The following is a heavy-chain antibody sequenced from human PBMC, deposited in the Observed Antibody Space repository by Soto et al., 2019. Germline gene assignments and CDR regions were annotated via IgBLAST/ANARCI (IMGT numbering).Heavy chain of an antibody. CDR2: ISGNSGSV. CDR1: GFIFDDYA. CDR3: AKDRYSSSAYYYYGMDA. V-gene: IGHV3-9*01. Sequence: EVQLVESGGGLVQPGRSLRLSCAASGFIFDDYAMHWVRQAPGKGLEWVSVISGNSGSVGYADSVKGRFTISRDNAKNSLYLQMNSLRAEDTALYYCAKDRYSSSAYYYYGMDAWGQGTTVTVSS. D-gene: IGHD6-6*01. J-gene: IGHJ6*02.